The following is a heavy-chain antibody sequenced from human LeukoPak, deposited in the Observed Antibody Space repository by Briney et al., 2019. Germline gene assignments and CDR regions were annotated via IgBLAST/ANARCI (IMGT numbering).Heavy chain of an antibody. D-gene: IGHD2-15*01. CDR1: GFTFSSYA. Sequence: GGSLRLSCAASGFTFSSYAMSWVRQAPGKGLEWVSGISGSGGSSYYADSVRGRFTIFRDNSKNTLYLRMNSLRAEDTAVYHCANGWSPDYWGRGTLVTVSS. J-gene: IGHJ4*02. CDR2: ISGSGGSS. V-gene: IGHV3-23*01. CDR3: ANGWSPDY.